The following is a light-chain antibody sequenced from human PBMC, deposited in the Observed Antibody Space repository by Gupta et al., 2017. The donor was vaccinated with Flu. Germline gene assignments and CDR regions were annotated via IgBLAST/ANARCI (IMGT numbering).Light chain of an antibody. CDR3: QQDDSSPWT. CDR1: QSIGTL. CDR2: KAS. V-gene: IGKV1-5*03. Sequence: DIQMTQSPSPLSASVGDRVTITCRASQSIGTLLAWYQQKAGKAPKLLIYKASILESGVPSRFSGGGSGTEFTLTISSLQPDDFAVYYCQQDDSSPWTFGQGTKVEIK. J-gene: IGKJ1*01.